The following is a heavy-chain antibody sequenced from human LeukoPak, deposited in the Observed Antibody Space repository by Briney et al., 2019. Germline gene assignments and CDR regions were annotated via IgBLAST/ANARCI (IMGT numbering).Heavy chain of an antibody. CDR2: ISYDGSNK. Sequence: PGGSLRLSCAASGFTFSSYAMHWVRQAPGKGLEWVAVISYDGSNKYYADSVKGRFTISRDNSKNTLYLQMNSLRAEDTAVYYCAREFSNWGSLGYWGQGTLVTVSS. CDR1: GFTFSSYA. V-gene: IGHV3-30-3*01. J-gene: IGHJ4*02. D-gene: IGHD7-27*01. CDR3: AREFSNWGSLGY.